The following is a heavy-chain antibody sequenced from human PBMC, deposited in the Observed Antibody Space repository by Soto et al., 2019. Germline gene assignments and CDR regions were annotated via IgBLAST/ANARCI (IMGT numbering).Heavy chain of an antibody. CDR2: ISAYNGNT. V-gene: IGHV1-18*01. CDR3: ARDRGYVSPLRYFDRRAGRHFDY. Sequence: ASVKVSCKASGYTFTSYGISWVRQAPGQGLEWMGWISAYNGNTNYAQKLQGRVTMTTDTSTSTAYMELRSLRSDDTAVYYCARDRGYVSPLRYFDRRAGRHFDYWGQGTLVTVSS. CDR1: GYTFTSYG. J-gene: IGHJ4*02. D-gene: IGHD3-9*01.